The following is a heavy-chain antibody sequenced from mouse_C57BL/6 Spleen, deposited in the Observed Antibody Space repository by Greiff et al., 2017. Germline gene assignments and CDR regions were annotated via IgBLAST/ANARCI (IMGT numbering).Heavy chain of an antibody. D-gene: IGHD1-1*01. J-gene: IGHJ2*01. CDR2: IRNNSNNHAT. CDR1: GFTFSDAW. Sequence: EVKLMVSGGGLVQPGGSMKLSCAVSGFTFSDAWMDWVCHSPAKGLEWVAEIRNNSNNHATYYAESVRGRFTIARDDSKSSVYLKMNSLGAEDTGIYDCTRTNYYGRLFDYWGQGTTLTVSS. V-gene: IGHV6-6*01. CDR3: TRTNYYGRLFDY.